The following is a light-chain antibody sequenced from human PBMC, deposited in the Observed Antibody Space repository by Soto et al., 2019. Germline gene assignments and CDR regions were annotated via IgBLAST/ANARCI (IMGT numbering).Light chain of an antibody. CDR2: EIN. J-gene: IGLJ1*01. Sequence: SALTQPPSASGSPGQSVAISGTGTSSDVGAYDYVSWYQQHPGKAPKLMIYEINKRPSGVPDRFSGSKSGNTASLTVSGLQAEDEADYYCSSFAGSNNFPYVFGPGTKVTVL. CDR3: SSFAGSNNFPYV. CDR1: SSDVGAYDY. V-gene: IGLV2-8*01.